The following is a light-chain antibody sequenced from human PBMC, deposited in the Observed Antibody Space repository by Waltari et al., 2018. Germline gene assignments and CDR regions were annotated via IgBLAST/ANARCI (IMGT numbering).Light chain of an antibody. CDR1: QSISTL. Sequence: DIQMTQSPSTLSASVGDRVTITCRASQSISTLLAWCQQKPGNPPKLLIYKTFNLERGVPARFSGSGSGTEFNLTITSLQPDDFATYYCQQYSSSSMFSFGQGTKLEIK. V-gene: IGKV1-5*03. CDR2: KTF. CDR3: QQYSSSSMFS. J-gene: IGKJ2*03.